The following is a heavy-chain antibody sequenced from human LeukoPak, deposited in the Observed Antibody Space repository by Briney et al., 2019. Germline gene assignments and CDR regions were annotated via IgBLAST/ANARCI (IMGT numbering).Heavy chain of an antibody. CDR1: GYTFTSYY. V-gene: IGHV1-46*01. D-gene: IGHD6-6*01. CDR3: ARGPVIGGHSSSSAWYFDL. Sequence: ASVKVSCKASGYTFTSYYMHWVRRAPGQGLEWMGIINPSGGSTGYAQKFQGRVTMTRDTSTSTVYMELSSLRSEDTAVYYCARGPVIGGHSSSSAWYFDLWGRGTLVTVSS. CDR2: INPSGGST. J-gene: IGHJ2*01.